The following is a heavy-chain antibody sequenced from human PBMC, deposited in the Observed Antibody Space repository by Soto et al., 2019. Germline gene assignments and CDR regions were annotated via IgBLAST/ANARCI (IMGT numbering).Heavy chain of an antibody. CDR3: ARPKCSSTSCYVGRVWFDP. CDR2: IYYSGST. J-gene: IGHJ5*02. V-gene: IGHV4-39*01. Sequence: PSETLSLTCTVSGGSISSSSYYWCWIRQPPGKGLEWIGSIYYSGSTYYNPSLKSRVTISVDTSKNQFSLKLSSVTAADTAVYYCARPKCSSTSCYVGRVWFDPWGQGTPVTVSS. CDR1: GGSISSSSYY. D-gene: IGHD2-2*01.